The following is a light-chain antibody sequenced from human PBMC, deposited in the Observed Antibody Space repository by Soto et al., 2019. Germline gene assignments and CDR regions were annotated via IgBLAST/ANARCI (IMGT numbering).Light chain of an antibody. CDR1: PTISVS. J-gene: IGKJ1*01. V-gene: IGKV1-5*01. Sequence: IQMTQSPSTLSASVGDTVTITCRASPTISVSLAWYQQKPGKAPNLLTYDASTLQGGVPSRFSGRGSGAEFALTGTSLRPEDFATYFCQQYDKYSTFGNGTKVDIK. CDR2: DAS. CDR3: QQYDKYST.